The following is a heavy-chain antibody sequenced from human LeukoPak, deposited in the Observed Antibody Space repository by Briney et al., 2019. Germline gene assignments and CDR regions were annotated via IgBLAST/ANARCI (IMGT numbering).Heavy chain of an antibody. J-gene: IGHJ3*02. CDR1: GFTFSSYS. CDR3: AREIIAHDAFDI. CDR2: ISSSSSTI. D-gene: IGHD3-16*02. V-gene: IGHV3-48*01. Sequence: PGGSLRLSCAASGFTFSSYSMNWVRQAPGKGLEWVSYISSSSSTIYYADSVKGRFTISRDNAKSSLYLQMNSLRAEDTAVYYCAREIIAHDAFDIWGQGTMVTVSS.